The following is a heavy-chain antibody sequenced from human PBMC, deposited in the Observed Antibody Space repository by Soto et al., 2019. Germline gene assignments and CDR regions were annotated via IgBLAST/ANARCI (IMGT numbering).Heavy chain of an antibody. D-gene: IGHD3-16*01. J-gene: IGHJ4*02. Sequence: QVQLVQSGAEVKKPGSSVKVSCKASGGTFSSYAISWVRQAPGQGLEWMGGIIPIFGTANYAQKFQGRVTITADESTSTAYMELSSLRPEDTAVYYCAREAQVGNKSTRAAYNGWGQGTLVTVSS. CDR3: AREAQVGNKSTRAAYNG. V-gene: IGHV1-69*12. CDR2: IIPIFGTA. CDR1: GGTFSSYA.